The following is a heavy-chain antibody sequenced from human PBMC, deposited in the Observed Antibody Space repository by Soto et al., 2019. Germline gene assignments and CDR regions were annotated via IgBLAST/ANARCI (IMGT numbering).Heavy chain of an antibody. CDR1: GFTFSSYG. J-gene: IGHJ5*02. V-gene: IGHV3-33*01. CDR3: ARDAFVVVVAATGGGNWFDP. D-gene: IGHD2-15*01. Sequence: SLRLSCAASGFTFSSYGMHWVRQAPGKGLEWVAVIWYDGSNKYYADSVKGRFTISRDNSKNTLYLQMNSLRAEDTAVYYCARDAFVVVVAATGGGNWFDPWGQGTLVTVSS. CDR2: IWYDGSNK.